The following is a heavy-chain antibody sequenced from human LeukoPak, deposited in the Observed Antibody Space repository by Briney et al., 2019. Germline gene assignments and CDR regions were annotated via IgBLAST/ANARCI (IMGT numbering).Heavy chain of an antibody. CDR3: ARNRYYYDFSGYYVDY. J-gene: IGHJ4*02. D-gene: IGHD3-22*01. Sequence: GESLKISCKGSGYSFSSYWISWVRQMPGKGLEWMGSIDPSDSYTNCSPSFQGHVTISTDKSISAAYLQWSSLRASDTAMYYCARNRYYYDFSGYYVDYWGQGTLVTVSS. V-gene: IGHV5-10-1*01. CDR2: IDPSDSYT. CDR1: GYSFSSYW.